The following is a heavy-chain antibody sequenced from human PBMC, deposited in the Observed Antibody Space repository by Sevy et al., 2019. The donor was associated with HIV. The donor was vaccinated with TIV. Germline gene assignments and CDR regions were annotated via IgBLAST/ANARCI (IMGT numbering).Heavy chain of an antibody. V-gene: IGHV3-23*01. CDR1: GFIFSNYA. J-gene: IGHJ4*02. Sequence: GGSLRLSCAASGFIFSNYAMSWVRQPPGQGLEWVSAISGSDSKTYYADSVKGRFTSSRDNSKNMLYLQMNSLRAEDTAIYYCAKDLYCSSTSCSNDYWGQGSLVTVSS. D-gene: IGHD2-2*01. CDR3: AKDLYCSSTSCSNDY. CDR2: ISGSDSKT.